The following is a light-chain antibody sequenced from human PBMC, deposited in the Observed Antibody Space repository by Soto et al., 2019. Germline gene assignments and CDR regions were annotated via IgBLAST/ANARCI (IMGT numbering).Light chain of an antibody. CDR2: GAS. CDR3: QQYYNWPRT. J-gene: IGKJ1*01. CDR1: QSISSL. Sequence: EVVMTQSPATLSVSPGDTATLSCRASQSISSLLAWYQQRPGQSPRLLIYGASTRATGVPARFRGSGSETDFTLTINGLQSEDFGSYYCQQYYNWPRTFGQGTKVEIK. V-gene: IGKV3-15*01.